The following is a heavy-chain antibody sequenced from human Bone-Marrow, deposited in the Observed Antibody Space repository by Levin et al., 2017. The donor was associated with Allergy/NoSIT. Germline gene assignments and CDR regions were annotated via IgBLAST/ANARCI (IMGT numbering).Heavy chain of an antibody. Sequence: LPGGSLRLSCTASGFTFNKYGLTWVRQAPGKGLEWVASIGGSGVDANYAGSVRGRFTITRDMNMIFLQMNRLRVEDTAIYYCAKDPMWDRYNFDMDVWGQGTSVIVSS. CDR1: GFTFNKYG. D-gene: IGHD1-26*01. V-gene: IGHV3-23*01. CDR2: IGGSGVDA. CDR3: AKDPMWDRYNFDMDV. J-gene: IGHJ6*02.